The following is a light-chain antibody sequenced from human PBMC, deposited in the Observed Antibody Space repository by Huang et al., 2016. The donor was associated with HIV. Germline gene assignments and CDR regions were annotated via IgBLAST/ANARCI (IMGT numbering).Light chain of an antibody. J-gene: IGKJ2*01. CDR2: DAS. V-gene: IGKV1-33*01. CDR3: QHYDDLPYT. CDR1: QDISNF. Sequence: DIQMTQSPSSRSASVGDRVTITCQASQDISNFLNWYHQKPGKAPKLLIYDASNVETGVPSRFSGSGSGTAFTFTISSLEPEDFATYYCQHYDDLPYTFGQGTKLEI.